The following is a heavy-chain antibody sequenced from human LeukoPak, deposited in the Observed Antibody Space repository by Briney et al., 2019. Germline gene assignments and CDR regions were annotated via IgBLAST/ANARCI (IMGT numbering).Heavy chain of an antibody. Sequence: PGESLRLSCAASGFTFKSYWMSWVRQAPGRGLEWVANIKHDGSVENYGDSVKGRFTISRDNANNSLYLQMNSLRAEDTAVYYCARRKWQIGVGFDYWGQGTLVTVSS. V-gene: IGHV3-7*04. CDR2: IKHDGSVE. CDR3: ARRKWQIGVGFDY. J-gene: IGHJ4*02. CDR1: GFTFKSYW. D-gene: IGHD3-10*01.